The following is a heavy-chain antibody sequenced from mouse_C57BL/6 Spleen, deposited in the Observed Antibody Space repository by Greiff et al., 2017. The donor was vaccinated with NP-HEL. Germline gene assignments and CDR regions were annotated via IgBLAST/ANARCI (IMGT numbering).Heavy chain of an antibody. Sequence: VKLVESGAELVKPGASVKLSCKASGYTFTEYTIHWVKQRSGQGLEWIGWFYPGSGSIKYNEKFKDKATLTADKSSSTVYMELSRLTSEDSAVYFCARHDHGSSPFDYWGRGTTLTVSS. CDR2: FYPGSGSI. CDR3: ARHDHGSSPFDY. CDR1: GYTFTEYT. D-gene: IGHD1-1*01. V-gene: IGHV1-62-2*01. J-gene: IGHJ2*01.